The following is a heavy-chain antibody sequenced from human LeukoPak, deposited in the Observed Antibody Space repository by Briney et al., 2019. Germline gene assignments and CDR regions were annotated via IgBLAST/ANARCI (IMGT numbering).Heavy chain of an antibody. CDR3: ARDSPQLAGYSYDLDY. J-gene: IGHJ4*02. D-gene: IGHD5-18*01. CDR2: IIPIFGTA. V-gene: IGHV1-69*13. CDR1: GGTFSSYA. Sequence: GASVTVSCKASGGTFSSYAISWVRQAPGQGLEWMGGIIPIFGTANYAQKFQGRVTITADESTSTAYMELSSLRSEDTAVYYCARDSPQLAGYSYDLDYWGQGTLVTVSS.